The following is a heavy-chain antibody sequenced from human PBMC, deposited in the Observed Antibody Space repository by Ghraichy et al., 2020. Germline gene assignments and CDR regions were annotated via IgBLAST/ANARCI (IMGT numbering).Heavy chain of an antibody. V-gene: IGHV4-34*08. CDR3: ASITRAGAFDF. CDR1: GATLSDYY. CDR2: IDHRGGT. D-gene: IGHD4/OR15-4a*01. J-gene: IGHJ5*01. Sequence: ETLSLTCDVSGATLSDYYFTWIRQPPGKGLEWIGEIDHRGGTDYNPSLQSRVSISVDTSQNQLSLKLRSVTAADTSVYYCASITRAGAFDFWGHGSLVTVSS.